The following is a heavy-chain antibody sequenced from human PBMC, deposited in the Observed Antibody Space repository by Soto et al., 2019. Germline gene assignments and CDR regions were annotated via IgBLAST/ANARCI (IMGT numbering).Heavy chain of an antibody. D-gene: IGHD2-8*01. J-gene: IGHJ4*02. CDR3: ARRWGYAIDY. V-gene: IGHV4-59*08. CDR2: IYYSGST. Sequence: SETLSLTCTVAGGSISSYYWSWIRQPPGKGLEWIGYIYYSGSTNYNPSLKSRVTISVDTSKNQFSLKLSSVTAADTAVYYCARRWGYAIDYWGQGTLVTVSS. CDR1: GGSISSYY.